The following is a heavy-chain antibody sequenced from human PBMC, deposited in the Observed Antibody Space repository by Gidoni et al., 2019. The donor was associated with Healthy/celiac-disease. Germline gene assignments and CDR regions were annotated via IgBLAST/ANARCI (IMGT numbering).Heavy chain of an antibody. V-gene: IGHV3-21*01. J-gene: IGHJ1*01. D-gene: IGHD6-19*01. Sequence: EVQLVESGGGLVKPGGSLRLSCAASGFTFSSYSMNWVRQAPGKGLEWVSSISSSSSYIYYADSVKGRFTISRDNAKNSLYLQMNSLRAEDTAVYYCARDGGGWSSGYFQHWGQGTLVTVSS. CDR2: ISSSSSYI. CDR1: GFTFSSYS. CDR3: ARDGGGWSSGYFQH.